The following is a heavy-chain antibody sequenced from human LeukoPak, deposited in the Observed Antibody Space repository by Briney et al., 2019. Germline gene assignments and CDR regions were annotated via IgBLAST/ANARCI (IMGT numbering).Heavy chain of an antibody. Sequence: SGTLSLTCVVYGGSFSGYYWTWIRQPPGKGLEWTGEIHYSGATSYKPSLKSRVTISGDTSKNQVSLNLSSVTAADTAVYYCARGRLDGYYFDYWGQGALATVSS. V-gene: IGHV4-34*01. CDR3: ARGRLDGYYFDY. CDR2: IHYSGAT. CDR1: GGSFSGYY. J-gene: IGHJ4*02. D-gene: IGHD1-1*01.